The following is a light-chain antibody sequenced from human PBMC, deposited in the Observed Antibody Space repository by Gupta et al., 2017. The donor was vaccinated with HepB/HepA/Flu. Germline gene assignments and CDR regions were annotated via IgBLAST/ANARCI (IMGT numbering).Light chain of an antibody. Sequence: YELTQPPSVSVSPGQTARITCSGDELPKQYVYWYQQKPGQAPLLIVSKDIERPSGIPERFAGSTSGTTVTLIITDVQAEDEADYYCQSAVNSGTYVMFGGGTRLTVL. J-gene: IGLJ3*02. V-gene: IGLV3-25*03. CDR1: ELPKQY. CDR3: QSAVNSGTYVM. CDR2: KDI.